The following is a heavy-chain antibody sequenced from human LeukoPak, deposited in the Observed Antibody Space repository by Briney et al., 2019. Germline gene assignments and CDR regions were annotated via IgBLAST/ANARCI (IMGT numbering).Heavy chain of an antibody. D-gene: IGHD3-22*01. Sequence: GGSLRLSCAASGFTFSSYGMHWVCQAPGKGLEWVAVIWYDGSNKYYADSVKGRFTISRDNSKNTLYLQMNSLRAEDTAVYYCARDLGDSSGYSDYWGQGTLVTVSS. CDR3: ARDLGDSSGYSDY. J-gene: IGHJ4*02. CDR2: IWYDGSNK. V-gene: IGHV3-33*01. CDR1: GFTFSSYG.